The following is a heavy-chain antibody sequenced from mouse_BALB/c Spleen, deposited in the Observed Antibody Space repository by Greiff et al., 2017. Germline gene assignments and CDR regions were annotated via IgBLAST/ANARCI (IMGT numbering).Heavy chain of an antibody. CDR1: GYTFTDYE. CDR3: TRERYNGYFDC. CDR2: IDPETGGT. D-gene: IGHD2-14*01. Sequence: VQLQQSGAELVRPGASVTLSCKASGYTFTDYEMYWVKQTPVHGLEWIGAIDPETGGTAYNQKFKGKATLTADKSSSTAYMELRSLTSEDSAVYYCTRERYNGYFDCWGQGTTLTVSS. J-gene: IGHJ2*01. V-gene: IGHV1-15*01.